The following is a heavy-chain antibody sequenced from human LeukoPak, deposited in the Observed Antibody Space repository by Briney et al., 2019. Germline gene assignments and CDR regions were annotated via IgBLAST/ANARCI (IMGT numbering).Heavy chain of an antibody. CDR1: GFTFSDYY. V-gene: IGHV3-11*01. Sequence: GGSLRLSCAASGFTFSDYYMSWIRQAPGKGLEWVSHISRSGSTRYYADSLKGRFTISRDNAKNSLYLQMNSLRAEDTAVYYCAREGSSGWSQFDYWGQGTLVTVSS. CDR3: AREGSSGWSQFDY. J-gene: IGHJ4*02. CDR2: ISRSGSTR. D-gene: IGHD6-19*01.